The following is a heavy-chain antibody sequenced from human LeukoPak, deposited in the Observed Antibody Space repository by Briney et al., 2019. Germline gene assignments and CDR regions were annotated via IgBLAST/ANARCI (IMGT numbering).Heavy chain of an antibody. Sequence: STSYPQKFQGRVTMTRDTSTSTVYMELSSLRSEDTAVYYCAKSSPHGSGSYYNAYNWFDPWGQGTLVTVSS. CDR2: ST. V-gene: IGHV1-46*03. CDR3: AKSSPHGSGSYYNAYNWFDP. J-gene: IGHJ5*02. D-gene: IGHD3-10*01.